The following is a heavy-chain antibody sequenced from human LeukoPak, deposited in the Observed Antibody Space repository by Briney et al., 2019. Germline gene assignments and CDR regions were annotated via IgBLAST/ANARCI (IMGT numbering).Heavy chain of an antibody. V-gene: IGHV3-21*01. D-gene: IGHD1-1*01. CDR2: ISSSDSYM. J-gene: IGHJ3*02. Sequence: GGSLRLSCVGAGFTFNYSMNWVRQAPGKGLEWVSSISSSDSYMFYADSVQGRFTISRDSAKNSLYLQMSSLRADDTAVYYCARESGNDYGEGFDIWGQGTMVTASS. CDR1: GFTFNYS. CDR3: ARESGNDYGEGFDI.